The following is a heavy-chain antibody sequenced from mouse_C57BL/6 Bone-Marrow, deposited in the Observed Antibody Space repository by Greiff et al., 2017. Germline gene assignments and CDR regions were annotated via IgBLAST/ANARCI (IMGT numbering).Heavy chain of an antibody. CDR3: ARWGWGVYFDY. D-gene: IGHD3-3*01. CDR1: GYTFTSYW. J-gene: IGHJ2*01. V-gene: IGHV1-50*01. CDR2: IDPSDSYT. Sequence: QVQLQQPGAELVKPGASVKLSCKASGYTFTSYWMQWVNQRPGQGLEWIGDIDPSDSYTNYNQKFKGKATLTVDTSSSTAYMQLSSLTSEESAVYYCARWGWGVYFDYWGQGTTLTVSS.